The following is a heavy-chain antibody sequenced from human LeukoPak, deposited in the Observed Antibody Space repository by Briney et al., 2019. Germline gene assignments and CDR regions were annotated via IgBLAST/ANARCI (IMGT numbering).Heavy chain of an antibody. J-gene: IGHJ4*02. V-gene: IGHV3-30-3*01. CDR2: ISYDGSNK. Sequence: QPGRSLRHSCAASGFTFSSYAMHWVRQAPGKGLEWVAVISYDGSNKYYADSVKGRFTISRDNSKNTLYLQMNSLRAEDTAVYYCARGNGYHLLDYWGQGTLVTVSS. CDR3: ARGNGYHLLDY. CDR1: GFTFSSYA. D-gene: IGHD5-24*01.